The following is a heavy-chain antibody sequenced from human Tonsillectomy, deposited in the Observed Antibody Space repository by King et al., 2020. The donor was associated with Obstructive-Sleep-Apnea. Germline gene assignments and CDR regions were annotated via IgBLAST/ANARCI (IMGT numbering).Heavy chain of an antibody. Sequence: VQLVESGGGLVQPGGSLRLSCAASGFTFSSYAMSWVRQAPGKGLEWVSAISGSGGSTYYADSVKGRFTISRDNSKNTLYLQMNSLRAEDTAVYYCAKARDNHYDIYLVRGVAYDYWGQGTLVTVSS. CDR2: ISGSGGST. V-gene: IGHV3-23*04. CDR1: GFTFSSYA. D-gene: IGHD3-9*01. J-gene: IGHJ4*02. CDR3: AKARDNHYDIYLVRGVAYDY.